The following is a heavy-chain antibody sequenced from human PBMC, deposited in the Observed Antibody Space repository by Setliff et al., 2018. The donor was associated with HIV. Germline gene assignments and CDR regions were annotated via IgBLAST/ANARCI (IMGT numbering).Heavy chain of an antibody. J-gene: IGHJ4*02. Sequence: ASVKVSCKASGYTFTSHYIHWVRQAPGQGLEWMGWINVNNDATNYAQKFQGRVSTTRDTSISTAYMELRSLTSDDTAVYYCARNIDMHYDFWSAYDYWGQGALVTVSS. D-gene: IGHD3-3*01. CDR1: GYTFTSHY. CDR2: INVNNDAT. CDR3: ARNIDMHYDFWSAYDY. V-gene: IGHV1-2*02.